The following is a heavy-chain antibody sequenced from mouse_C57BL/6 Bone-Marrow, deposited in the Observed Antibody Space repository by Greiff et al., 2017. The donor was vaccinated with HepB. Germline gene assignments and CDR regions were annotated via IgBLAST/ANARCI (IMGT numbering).Heavy chain of an antibody. CDR3: ARLDDYDEGWFAY. CDR1: GFTFSSYG. CDR2: ISSGGSYT. J-gene: IGHJ3*01. V-gene: IGHV5-6*01. D-gene: IGHD2-4*01. Sequence: VQLKESGGDLVKPGGSLKLSCAASGFTFSSYGMSWVRQTPDKRLEWVATISSGGSYTYYPDSVKGRFTISRDNAKNTLYLQMSSLKSEDTAMYYCARLDDYDEGWFAYWGQGTLVTVSA.